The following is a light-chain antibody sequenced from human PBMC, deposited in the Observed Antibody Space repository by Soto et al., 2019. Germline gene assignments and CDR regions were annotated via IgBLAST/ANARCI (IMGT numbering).Light chain of an antibody. V-gene: IGKV2-30*02. CDR3: MKGTHWPWT. J-gene: IGKJ1*01. CDR1: QSLIHSDGSTY. CDR2: EVS. Sequence: DVVMTQSPLSLPVTLGQPASISCRSSQSLIHSDGSTYLNWFQQRPGQSPRRLIYEVSDRDSGVPDRFSGSGAGPDFTLKISRVEAEDVGVYYCMKGTHWPWTFGQGTEVEIK.